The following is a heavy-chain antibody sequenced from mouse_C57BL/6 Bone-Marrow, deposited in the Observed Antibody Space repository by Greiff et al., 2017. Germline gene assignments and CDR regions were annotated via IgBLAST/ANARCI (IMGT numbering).Heavy chain of an antibody. Sequence: EVQRVESGPELVKPGASVKISCKASGYSFTGYYMNWVKQSPEKSLEWIGEINPSTGGTTYNQKFKAKATLTVDKSSSTAYMQLKSLTSEDSAVYYCARQAIFYYGSSHAMDYWGQGTSVTVSS. V-gene: IGHV1-42*01. D-gene: IGHD1-1*01. J-gene: IGHJ4*01. CDR2: INPSTGGT. CDR1: GYSFTGYY. CDR3: ARQAIFYYGSSHAMDY.